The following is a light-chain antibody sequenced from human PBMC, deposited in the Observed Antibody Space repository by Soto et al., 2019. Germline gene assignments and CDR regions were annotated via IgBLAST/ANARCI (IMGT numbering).Light chain of an antibody. CDR3: CSYAVEV. CDR1: SSDFGTYNL. CDR2: EGS. Sequence: QSALTQPASVSGSPGQSITVSCTGTSSDFGTYNLVSWYQQHPDKAPRLMIYEGSKRPSGVSNRFSGSKSGNTASLTISGLQAEDEADYYCCSYAVEVLGGGTKLTVL. J-gene: IGLJ2*01. V-gene: IGLV2-23*01.